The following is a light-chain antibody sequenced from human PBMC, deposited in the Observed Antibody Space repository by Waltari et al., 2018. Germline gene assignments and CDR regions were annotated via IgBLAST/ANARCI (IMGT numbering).Light chain of an antibody. J-gene: IGLJ1*01. CDR2: ENP. V-gene: IGLV1-51*01. CDR1: SSNIGSEY. Sequence: QSVLTQPPSVSAAPGQQISISCSGSSSNIGSEYVSWYRQFPGTAPHLLISENPDRPSGIPARFSGAKSGTSATLGITGLQTGDEADYYCGSWDSSLSAYVFGSGTKVTVL. CDR3: GSWDSSLSAYV.